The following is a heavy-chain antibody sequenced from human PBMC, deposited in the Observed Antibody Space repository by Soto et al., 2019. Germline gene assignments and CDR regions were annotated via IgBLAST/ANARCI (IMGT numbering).Heavy chain of an antibody. J-gene: IGHJ6*02. CDR1: GFTFSSYG. CDR3: ARDARWLDDYYYYGMDV. D-gene: IGHD6-19*01. V-gene: IGHV3-33*01. CDR2: IWYDGSNK. Sequence: QVQLVESGGGVVQPGRSLRLSCAASGFTFSSYGMHWVRQAPGKGLEWVAVIWYDGSNKYYADSVKGRFTISRDNSKNTLYLQMNSLRAEDTAVYYCARDARWLDDYYYYGMDVWGQGTTVTVSS.